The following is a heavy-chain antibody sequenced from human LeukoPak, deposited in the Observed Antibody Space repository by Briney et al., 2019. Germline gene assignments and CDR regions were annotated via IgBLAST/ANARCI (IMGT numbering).Heavy chain of an antibody. CDR3: ARSGIGIAAAGTNFDY. CDR2: ISAYNGNT. V-gene: IGHV1-18*01. D-gene: IGHD6-13*01. J-gene: IGHJ4*02. CDR1: GYTFTSYG. Sequence: ASVKVSCKASGYTFTSYGISWVRQAPGQGLEWMGWISAYNGNTNYAQKLQGRVTMTTGTSTSTAYMELRSLRSDDTAVYYCARSGIGIAAAGTNFDYWGQGTLVTVSS.